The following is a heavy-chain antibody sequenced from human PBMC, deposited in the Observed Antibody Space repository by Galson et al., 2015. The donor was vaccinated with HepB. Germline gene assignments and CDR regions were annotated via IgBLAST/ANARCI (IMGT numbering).Heavy chain of an antibody. D-gene: IGHD3-22*01. CDR2: IYYSGST. Sequence: SETLSLTCTVSGGSISSSSYYWGWIRQPPGKGLEWIGSIYYSGSTYYNPSLKSRVTISVDTSKNQFSLKLSSVTAADTAVYYCGLILADYYDSSGSFDYWGQGTLVTVSS. CDR1: GGSISSSSYY. CDR3: GLILADYYDSSGSFDY. V-gene: IGHV4-39*07. J-gene: IGHJ4*02.